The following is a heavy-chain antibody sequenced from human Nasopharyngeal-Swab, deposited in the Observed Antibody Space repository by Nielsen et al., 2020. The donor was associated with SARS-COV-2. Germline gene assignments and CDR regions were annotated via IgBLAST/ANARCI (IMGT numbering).Heavy chain of an antibody. CDR2: IYSGGST. D-gene: IGHD2-15*01. CDR1: GFTVSSNY. V-gene: IGHV3-53*04. Sequence: GESLKISCAASGFTVSSNYMSWVRQAPGKGLEWVSVIYSGGSTYYADSVKGRFTISRHNSKNTLYLQMNSLRAEDTAVDYCARATCSGGSCYWGSHYYYYGMDVWGQWTTVTVSS. CDR3: ARATCSGGSCYWGSHYYYYGMDV. J-gene: IGHJ6*02.